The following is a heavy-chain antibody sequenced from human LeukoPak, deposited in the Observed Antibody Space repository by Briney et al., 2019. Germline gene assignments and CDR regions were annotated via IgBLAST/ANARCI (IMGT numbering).Heavy chain of an antibody. CDR3: AREFGSRYYYYYYMDV. CDR2: IYTSGST. Sequence: SETLSLTCTVSGGSISSYYWSWIRQPAGKGLEWIGRIYTSGSTNYNPSLKSRVTMSVDTSKNQFSLKLSSVTAADTAVYYCAREFGSRYYYYYYMDVWGKGTTVTVSS. CDR1: GGSISSYY. D-gene: IGHD1-26*01. J-gene: IGHJ6*03. V-gene: IGHV4-4*07.